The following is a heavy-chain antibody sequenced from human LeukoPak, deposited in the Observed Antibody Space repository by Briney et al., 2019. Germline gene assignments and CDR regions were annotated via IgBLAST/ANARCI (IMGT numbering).Heavy chain of an antibody. CDR3: ARAPGYYYGMDV. V-gene: IGHV3-33*01. CDR1: GFTFSSYG. Sequence: TGGSLRLSCAASGFTFSSYGMHWVRQAPGKGLEWVAVIWYDGSNKYYADSMKGRFTISRDNSKNTLYLQTNSLRAEDTAVYYCARAPGYYYGMDVWGQGTTVTVSS. J-gene: IGHJ6*02. CDR2: IWYDGSNK.